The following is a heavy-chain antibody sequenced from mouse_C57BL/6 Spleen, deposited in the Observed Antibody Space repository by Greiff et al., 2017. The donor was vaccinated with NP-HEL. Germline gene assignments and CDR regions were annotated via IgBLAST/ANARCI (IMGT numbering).Heavy chain of an antibody. CDR1: GYTFTSYW. D-gene: IGHD4-1*01. CDR2: IDPSDSYT. Sequence: QVQLQQPGAELVKPGASVKLSCKASGYTFTSYWMQWVKQRPGQGLEWIGEIDPSDSYTNYNQKFKGKATLTVDTSSSTANMQLRSLTSEDAAVYHCARSGMDYWGQGTTLTVSS. J-gene: IGHJ2*01. V-gene: IGHV1-50*01. CDR3: ARSGMDY.